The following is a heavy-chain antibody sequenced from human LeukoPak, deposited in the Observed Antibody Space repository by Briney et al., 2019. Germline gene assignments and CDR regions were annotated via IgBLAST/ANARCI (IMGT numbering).Heavy chain of an antibody. CDR3: ARDPSNSGYDYLYYFDY. CDR1: GYTFTGYY. D-gene: IGHD5-12*01. J-gene: IGHJ4*02. V-gene: IGHV1-2*02. Sequence: ASVKVSCKASGYTFTGYYMHWVRQAPGQGLEWMGWINPDNGGTNYAQKFQGRVTMTRDMSISTAFMELSRLRSDDTAVYYCARDPSNSGYDYLYYFDYWGQGTLVTVSS. CDR2: INPDNGGT.